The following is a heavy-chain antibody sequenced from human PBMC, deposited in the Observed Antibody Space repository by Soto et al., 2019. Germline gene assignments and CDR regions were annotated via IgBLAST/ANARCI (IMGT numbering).Heavy chain of an antibody. Sequence: QVQLVESGGGVVQPGRSLRLSCAASGFTFSSYGMHWVRQAPGKGLEWVAVIWYDGSNKYYADSVKGRFTISRDNSKNKLYLQKNSLRAEDTAVYYCARDGLRRIYSSGGSFDYGGQGTLVTVSS. V-gene: IGHV3-33*01. D-gene: IGHD6-19*01. CDR1: GFTFSSYG. CDR3: ARDGLRRIYSSGGSFDY. J-gene: IGHJ4*02. CDR2: IWYDGSNK.